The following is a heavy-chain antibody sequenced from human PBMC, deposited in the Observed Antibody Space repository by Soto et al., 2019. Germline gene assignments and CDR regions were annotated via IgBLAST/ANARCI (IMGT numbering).Heavy chain of an antibody. Sequence: QVQLVESGGGVVQPGRSLRLSCAASGFTFSTYGMHWVRQAPGKGLEWVAVIWYDGSNKYYVDSVKGRFSISRDNSKNTLYLQMNSLRAEYTAVSFCAREFISREPAAIAYYYYGMDVWGQGTTVTVSS. CDR3: AREFISREPAAIAYYYYGMDV. V-gene: IGHV3-33*01. D-gene: IGHD2-2*02. J-gene: IGHJ6*02. CDR2: IWYDGSNK. CDR1: GFTFSTYG.